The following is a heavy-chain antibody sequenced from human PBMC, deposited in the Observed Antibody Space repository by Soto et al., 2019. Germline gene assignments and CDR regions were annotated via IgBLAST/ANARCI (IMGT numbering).Heavy chain of an antibody. Sequence: ASVKVSCKASGYTFTSSGISWVRQAPGQGLEWMGWINTYNHNTNYAQKLQGRVTMTTDTSTNTAYMELRSLRSDDTAVYYCARDSRYCSGTSCYQSFDYWGRGTLVTVSS. CDR3: ARDSRYCSGTSCYQSFDY. D-gene: IGHD2-15*01. CDR2: INTYNHNT. CDR1: GYTFTSSG. V-gene: IGHV1-18*01. J-gene: IGHJ4*02.